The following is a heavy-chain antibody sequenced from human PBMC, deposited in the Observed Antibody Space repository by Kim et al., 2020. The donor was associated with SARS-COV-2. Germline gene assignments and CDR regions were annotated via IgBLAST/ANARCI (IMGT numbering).Heavy chain of an antibody. V-gene: IGHV3-23*01. CDR3: AKDLPNYSGYYYVDGAFDI. Sequence: GGSLRLSCAASGFTFSSYAMSWVRQAPGKGLEWVSAISGSGGSTYYADSVKGRFTISRDNSKNTLYLQMNSLRAEDTAVYYCAKDLPNYSGYYYVDGAFDIWGQGTMVTVSS. CDR1: GFTFSSYA. D-gene: IGHD3-22*01. CDR2: ISGSGGST. J-gene: IGHJ3*02.